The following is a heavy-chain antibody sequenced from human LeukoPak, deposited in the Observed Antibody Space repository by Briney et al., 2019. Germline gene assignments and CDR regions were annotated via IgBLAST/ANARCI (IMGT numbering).Heavy chain of an antibody. V-gene: IGHV3-23*01. CDR1: GFTFSSYA. D-gene: IGHD3-10*01. J-gene: IGHJ6*03. CDR2: ISGSGGST. Sequence: PGGSLRLSCAASGFTFSSYAMSWVRQAPGKGLERVSAISGSGGSTYYADSVKGRFTISRDNSKNTLYLQMNSLRAEDTAVYYCAKVGSMDYYYMDVWGKGTTVTISS. CDR3: AKVGSMDYYYMDV.